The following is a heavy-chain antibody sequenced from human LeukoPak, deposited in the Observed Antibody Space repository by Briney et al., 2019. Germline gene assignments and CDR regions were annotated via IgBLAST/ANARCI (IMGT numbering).Heavy chain of an antibody. CDR1: GFTFSSYE. D-gene: IGHD2-2*01. CDR3: AREGYCSSTSCVYGMDV. CDR2: ISSSGSTI. Sequence: GGSLRLSCEASGFTFSSYEMNWVRQAPGKGLEWVSYISSSGSTIYYADSVKGRFTISRDNAKNSLYLQMNSLRAEDTAVYYCAREGYCSSTSCVYGMDVWGQGTTVTVSS. J-gene: IGHJ6*02. V-gene: IGHV3-48*03.